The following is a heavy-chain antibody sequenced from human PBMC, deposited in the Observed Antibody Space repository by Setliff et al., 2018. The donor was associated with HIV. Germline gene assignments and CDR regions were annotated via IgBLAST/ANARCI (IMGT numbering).Heavy chain of an antibody. CDR3: ARAGVVVAAPSYYYGMDV. CDR1: GYTFTSYY. J-gene: IGHJ6*02. Sequence: ASVKVSCKASGYTFTSYYMHLVRQAPGQGLEWMGIINPSGGSTSYAQKFQGRVTMTRDTSTSTVYMELSSLRSEDTAVYYGARAGVVVAAPSYYYGMDVWGQVTTVTVSS. V-gene: IGHV1-46*01. D-gene: IGHD2-15*01. CDR2: INPSGGST.